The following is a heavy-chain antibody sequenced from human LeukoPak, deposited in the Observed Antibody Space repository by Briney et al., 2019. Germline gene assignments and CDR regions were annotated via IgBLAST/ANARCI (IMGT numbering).Heavy chain of an antibody. CDR2: ISGSGGST. V-gene: IGHV3-23*01. CDR3: AKSQELAAAADNWFDP. Sequence: PGGSLRLSCAASGFTFSSYAMSWVRQAPGKGLEWVSAISGSGGSTYYADSVKGRFTISRDNSKNTLYLQMNSLRAEDTAVYYCAKSQELAAAADNWFDPWGQGTLVTVSS. CDR1: GFTFSSYA. D-gene: IGHD6-13*01. J-gene: IGHJ5*02.